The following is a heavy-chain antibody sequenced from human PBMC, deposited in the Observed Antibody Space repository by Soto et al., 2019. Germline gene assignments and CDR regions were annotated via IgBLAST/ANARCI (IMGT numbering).Heavy chain of an antibody. Sequence: SETLSLTCTVSGGSITNSNWWGWVRLPPAKGLEWIGDIYHAGSTKYNPSLERRVTMSVDTSNNQFGLTLTSVTAADTAVYFCARGPPIVGNTRPLESWGQGTLVTVSS. CDR2: IYHAGST. CDR3: ARGPPIVGNTRPLES. CDR1: GGSITNSNW. J-gene: IGHJ4*02. D-gene: IGHD1-26*01. V-gene: IGHV4-4*02.